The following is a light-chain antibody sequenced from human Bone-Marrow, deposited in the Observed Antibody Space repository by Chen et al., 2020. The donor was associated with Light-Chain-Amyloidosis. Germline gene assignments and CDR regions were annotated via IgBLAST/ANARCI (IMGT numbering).Light chain of an antibody. V-gene: IGLV3-25*03. J-gene: IGLJ3*02. CDR2: RDT. Sequence: SYELTQPPSVSVSPGQTARITCSGDDLPTKYAYWYQQKPGQAPVLVIQRDTERPSGISERFSGASSGTTAALTISGVQADDEADYDCRAAGGGGSCEGRFGGGTKLTVL. CDR1: DLPTKY. CDR3: RAAGGGGSCEGR.